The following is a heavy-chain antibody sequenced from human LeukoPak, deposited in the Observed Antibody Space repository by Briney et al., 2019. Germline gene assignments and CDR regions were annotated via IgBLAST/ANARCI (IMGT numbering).Heavy chain of an antibody. CDR3: ARLTRGYYDSSGYPDY. J-gene: IGHJ4*02. CDR1: GGSFSGYY. CDR2: INHSGST. V-gene: IGHV4-34*01. D-gene: IGHD3-22*01. Sequence: SETLSLTCAVYGGSFSGYYWSWIRQPPGKGLEWIGEINHSGSTNYNPSLKSRVTISVDTSKNQFSLKLSSVTAADTAVYYCARLTRGYYDSSGYPDYWGQGTLVTVSS.